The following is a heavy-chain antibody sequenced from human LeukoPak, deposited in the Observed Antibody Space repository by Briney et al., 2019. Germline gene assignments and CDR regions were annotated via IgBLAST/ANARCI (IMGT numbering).Heavy chain of an antibody. CDR2: IYYSGST. Sequence: SETLSLTCTVSGGSISSYYWSWIRQPPGKGLEWIGYIYYSGSTNYNPSLKGRVTISVDTSKNQFSLKLSSVTAADTAVYYCARRGSYYGMDVWGQGTTVTVSS. CDR1: GGSISSYY. V-gene: IGHV4-59*08. CDR3: ARRGSYYGMDV. J-gene: IGHJ6*02. D-gene: IGHD2-15*01.